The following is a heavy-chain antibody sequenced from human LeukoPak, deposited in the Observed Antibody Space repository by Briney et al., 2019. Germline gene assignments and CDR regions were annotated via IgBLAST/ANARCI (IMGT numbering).Heavy chain of an antibody. Sequence: GGSLRLSCAASGFTFSSYSMNWVRQAPGKGLEWVSSISSSSGYIYYADSVKGRFTISRDNAKNSLYLQMNSLRAEDTAVYYCARDTGYCSGGSCYSGVDWFDPWGQGTLVTVSS. D-gene: IGHD2-15*01. CDR1: GFTFSSYS. V-gene: IGHV3-21*01. CDR2: ISSSSGYI. CDR3: ARDTGYCSGGSCYSGVDWFDP. J-gene: IGHJ5*02.